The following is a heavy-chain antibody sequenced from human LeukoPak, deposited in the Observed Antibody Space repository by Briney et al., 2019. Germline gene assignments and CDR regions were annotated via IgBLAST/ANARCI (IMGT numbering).Heavy chain of an antibody. Sequence: PSETLSLTCAVYGGSFSSYYWGWIREPPGKGLEWIGSIYYSGSTYYNPSLKSRVTISVDTSKNQFSLKLSSVSAADTAVHYCARSYSNTDYWGQGPLVTVSS. CDR1: GGSFSSYY. J-gene: IGHJ4*02. CDR3: ARSYSNTDY. D-gene: IGHD6-13*01. V-gene: IGHV4-39*01. CDR2: IYYSGST.